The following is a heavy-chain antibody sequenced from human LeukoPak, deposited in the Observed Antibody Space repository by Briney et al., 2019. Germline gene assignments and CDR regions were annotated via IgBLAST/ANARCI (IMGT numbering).Heavy chain of an antibody. V-gene: IGHV3-23*01. CDR3: ATPPTVTRNY. J-gene: IGHJ4*02. CDR2: ISGSGGRT. Sequence: AGGSLRLSCAASGFTFSSYAMSWVRQAPGKGLEWVSSISGSGGRTHYADSVRGRFTISRDNSKNTLYLQMDSLRAEDTAVYYCATPPTVTRNYWGPGTLVTVSS. CDR1: GFTFSSYA. D-gene: IGHD4-17*01.